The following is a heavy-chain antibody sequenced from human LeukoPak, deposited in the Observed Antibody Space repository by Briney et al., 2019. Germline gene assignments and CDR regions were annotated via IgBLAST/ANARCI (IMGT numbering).Heavy chain of an antibody. CDR2: INTDGTRT. V-gene: IGHV3-74*01. CDR1: GFTFSNYW. CDR3: AREEEGDAFDI. Sequence: GGSLRFSCAASGFTFSNYWMHWVRQAPGRGLVWVSRINTDGTRTSYADSVKGRFTISRDNAKNTLFLQMNSLRAEDTAVYYCAREEEGDAFDIWGQGTMVTVSS. J-gene: IGHJ3*02.